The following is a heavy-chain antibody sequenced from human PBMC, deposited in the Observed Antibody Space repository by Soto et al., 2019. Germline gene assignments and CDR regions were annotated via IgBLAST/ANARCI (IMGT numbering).Heavy chain of an antibody. Sequence: GGSLRLSCAASGFTFSSYGMHWVRQAPGKGLEWVAVIWYDGSNKYYADSVKGRFTISRDNSKNTLYLQMNSLRAEDTAVYYCAKGYHTWIQLWLLLFDYWGQGTLVTVSS. CDR3: AKGYHTWIQLWLLLFDY. J-gene: IGHJ4*02. D-gene: IGHD5-18*01. V-gene: IGHV3-33*06. CDR2: IWYDGSNK. CDR1: GFTFSSYG.